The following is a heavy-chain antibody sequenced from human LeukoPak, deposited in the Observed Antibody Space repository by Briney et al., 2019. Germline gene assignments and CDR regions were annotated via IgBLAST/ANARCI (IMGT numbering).Heavy chain of an antibody. Sequence: SVKVSCKASGGTFSSYAISWVRQAPGQGLEWMGRIIPILGIANYAQKFQGRVTITADESTSTAYMEPSSLRSEDTAVYYCARSDYYCGGDCYTYYYYGMDVWGQGTTVTVSS. CDR2: IIPILGIA. J-gene: IGHJ6*02. CDR1: GGTFSSYA. V-gene: IGHV1-69*04. CDR3: ARSDYYCGGDCYTYYYYGMDV. D-gene: IGHD2-21*02.